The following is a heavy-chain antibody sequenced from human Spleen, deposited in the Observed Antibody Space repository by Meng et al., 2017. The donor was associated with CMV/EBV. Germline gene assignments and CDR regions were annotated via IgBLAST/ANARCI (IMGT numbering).Heavy chain of an antibody. CDR2: ISYDGSNK. CDR1: TYA. Sequence: TYAIPWARQAPGMGLEWVAVISYDGSNKYYADSVKGRLIISRGNAKKTLYLQMNVLSAEDTAIYYCARVRYRNSSAIYYYYYGMDVWGQGTTVTVSS. CDR3: ARVRYRNSSAIYYYYYGMDV. V-gene: IGHV3-30-3*01. J-gene: IGHJ6*02. D-gene: IGHD6-6*01.